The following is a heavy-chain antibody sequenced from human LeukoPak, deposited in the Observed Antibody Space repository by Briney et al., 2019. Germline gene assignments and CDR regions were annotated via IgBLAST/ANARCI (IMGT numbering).Heavy chain of an antibody. CDR3: ARVAAGYCSSTSCRQFDY. CDR1: GYTFTGDY. Sequence: ASVKVSCKASGYTFTGDYMHWLRQAPGQGLEWMGWINPNSGGTNYAQKFQGRFTITRDTSISTAYMELSRLRSDDTAVYYCARVAAGYCSSTSCRQFDYWGQGTLVTVSS. J-gene: IGHJ4*02. D-gene: IGHD2-2*03. CDR2: INPNSGGT. V-gene: IGHV1-2*02.